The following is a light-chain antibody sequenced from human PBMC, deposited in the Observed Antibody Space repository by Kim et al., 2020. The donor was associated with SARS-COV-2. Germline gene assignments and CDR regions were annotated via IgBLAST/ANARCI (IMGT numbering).Light chain of an antibody. V-gene: IGKV3-20*01. J-gene: IGKJ1*01. CDR1: QSVSSNY. CDR2: GAS. Sequence: EIVLTQSPGTLSLSPGERATLSCRASQSVSSNYLAWYQHKPGQAPRLLIYGASSRATGIPERFSGSGSGTDFTLTISRLEPEDFAVYYCQQYGTSPRTFGQGTKVDIK. CDR3: QQYGTSPRT.